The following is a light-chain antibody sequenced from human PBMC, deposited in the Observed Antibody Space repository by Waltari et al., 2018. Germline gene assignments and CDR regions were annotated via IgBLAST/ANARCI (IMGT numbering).Light chain of an antibody. V-gene: IGKV1-39*01. CDR3: QQSYSYPRT. CDR2: AAS. CDR1: QTISTY. Sequence: DIQTTQSPSSLSASIGDRVTIACRASQTISTYLNWYQQKPGQAPKLLIYAASRLQSGVPSRFSSSGSGTDFTLTISSLHPEDFATYYCQQSYSYPRTFGQGTKVQIK. J-gene: IGKJ1*01.